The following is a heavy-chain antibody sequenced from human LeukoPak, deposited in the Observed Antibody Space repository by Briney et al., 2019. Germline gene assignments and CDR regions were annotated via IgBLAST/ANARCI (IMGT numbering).Heavy chain of an antibody. J-gene: IGHJ4*02. V-gene: IGHV1-3*01. CDR2: INAGNGNT. CDR3: ARETSSGSCDY. D-gene: IGHD6-19*01. Sequence: ASVKVSCKASGYTFTSYAMHWVRQAPGQRLEWMGWINAGNGNTKYSQKFQGRVTITRDTSASTAYMELRSLRSDDTAVYYCARETSSGSCDYWGQGTLVTVSS. CDR1: GYTFTSYA.